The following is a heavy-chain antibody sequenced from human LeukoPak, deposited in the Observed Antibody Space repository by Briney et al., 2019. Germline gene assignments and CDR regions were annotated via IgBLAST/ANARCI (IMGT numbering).Heavy chain of an antibody. CDR1: GFTFSNYW. CDR2: INGDGRST. CDR3: ARGTSSWRNGMDV. V-gene: IGHV3-74*01. D-gene: IGHD6-13*01. Sequence: GGSLRLSCAASGFTFSNYWIHWVRQGSGKGLVWVSRINGDGRSTSHADSVKGRFTISRDNAKNTLYLQMSSLRAEDTAVSYCARGTSSWRNGMDVWGQGTTVTVSS. J-gene: IGHJ6*02.